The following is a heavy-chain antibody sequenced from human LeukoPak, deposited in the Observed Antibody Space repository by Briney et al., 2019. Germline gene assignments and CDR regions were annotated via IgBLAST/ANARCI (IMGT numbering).Heavy chain of an antibody. V-gene: IGHV3-30-3*01. D-gene: IGHD2-2*01. CDR3: ARDPVPAAARHFDY. CDR1: GFTFSSYA. Sequence: PGRSLRLSCAASGFTFSSYAMHWVRQAPGKGLEWLAVISSDGSLEYYADSVKGRFTISRDNPKNTLYLQMNSLRPEDTAVYHCARDPVPAAARHFDYWGQGTLVTVSS. J-gene: IGHJ4*02. CDR2: ISSDGSLE.